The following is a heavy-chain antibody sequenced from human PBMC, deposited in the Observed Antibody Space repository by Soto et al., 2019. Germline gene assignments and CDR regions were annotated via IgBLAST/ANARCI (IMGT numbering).Heavy chain of an antibody. CDR1: GYTFTSYG. D-gene: IGHD3-10*01. Sequence: ASVKVSCKASGYTFTSYGISWVRQAPGQGLEWMGWISAYNGNTSYAQKLQGRVTMTTDTSTSTAYMELRSLRSDDTAVYYCARDIGRITMVRGAFDYWGQGTLVTVSS. CDR3: ARDIGRITMVRGAFDY. CDR2: ISAYNGNT. J-gene: IGHJ4*02. V-gene: IGHV1-18*01.